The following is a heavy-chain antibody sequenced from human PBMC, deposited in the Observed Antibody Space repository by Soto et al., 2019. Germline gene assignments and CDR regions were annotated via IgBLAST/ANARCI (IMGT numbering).Heavy chain of an antibody. CDR3: AREITTRGMDV. V-gene: IGHV4-30-2*01. D-gene: IGHD1-1*01. Sequence: SETLSLTCAVSGGSISSGGYSWSWIRQPPGKGLEWIGYIYHSGSTYYNPSLKSRVTISVDRSKNQFSLELSSLRSEDTAVYYCAREITTRGMDVWGQGTTVTVSS. CDR2: IYHSGST. CDR1: GGSISSGGYS. J-gene: IGHJ6*02.